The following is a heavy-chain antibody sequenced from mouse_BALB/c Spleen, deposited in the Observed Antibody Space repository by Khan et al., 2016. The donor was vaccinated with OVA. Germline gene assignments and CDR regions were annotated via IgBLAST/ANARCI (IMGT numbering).Heavy chain of an antibody. CDR2: INPSTIYT. CDR1: GYTFTNYW. J-gene: IGHJ4*01. V-gene: IGHV1-7*01. CDR3: ARRLHPYYYAMDY. Sequence: VQLQESGAELAKPGASVKMSCKASGYTFTNYWMHWVKQRPGQGLEWIGYINPSTIYTEYNQKFKDKATLTADKSSSTAYMQLRSLTSEDSAVYYCARRLHPYYYAMDYWGQGTSVTVSS. D-gene: IGHD3-2*02.